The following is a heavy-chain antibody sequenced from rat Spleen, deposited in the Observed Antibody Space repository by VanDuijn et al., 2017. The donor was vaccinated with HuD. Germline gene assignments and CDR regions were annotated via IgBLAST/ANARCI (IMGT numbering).Heavy chain of an antibody. Sequence: EVQLVESGGGLVQPGRSLKLSCAASGFTFSDYTMAWVRQAPKNGLEWVATIVYDGTRTYFRDSVKGRFTLSRDNTKSTLYLQMDSLRSEYTATYYCATQSIIRVPLFDYWGQGVMVTVSS. V-gene: IGHV5S10*01. CDR2: IVYDGTRT. J-gene: IGHJ2*01. CDR1: GFTFSDYT. CDR3: ATQSIIRVPLFDY. D-gene: IGHD4-3*01.